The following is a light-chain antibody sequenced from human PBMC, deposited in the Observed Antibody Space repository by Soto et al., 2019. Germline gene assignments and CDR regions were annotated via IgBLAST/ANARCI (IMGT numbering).Light chain of an antibody. V-gene: IGLV2-14*01. CDR3: SSYTSSSTYV. Sequence: QSALTQPASVSGSPGQSITISCTGTSSDVGASNYVSWYQQHPGKAPKLIIYDVSSRPSGVSNRFSGSKSGNTASLTISGLQAEDEADYYCSSYTSSSTYVFGTGTKLTVL. J-gene: IGLJ1*01. CDR1: SSDVGASNY. CDR2: DVS.